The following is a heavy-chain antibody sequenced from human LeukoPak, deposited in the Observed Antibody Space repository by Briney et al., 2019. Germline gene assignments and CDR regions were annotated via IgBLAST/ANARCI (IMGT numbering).Heavy chain of an antibody. D-gene: IGHD2-15*01. V-gene: IGHV4-4*07. CDR2: IYTRGST. Sequence: NPSETLSLTCTVSGGSISSYYWTWIRQPPGKGLEWIGRIYTRGSTNYNPSLKSRVTMSVDTSKNQFSLKLSSVTAADTAVYYCARGRYCSADICSGGDAFDIWGQGTMVSVSS. J-gene: IGHJ3*02. CDR3: ARGRYCSADICSGGDAFDI. CDR1: GGSISSYY.